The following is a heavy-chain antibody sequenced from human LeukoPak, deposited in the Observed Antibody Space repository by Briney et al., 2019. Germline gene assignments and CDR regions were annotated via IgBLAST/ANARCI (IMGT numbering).Heavy chain of an antibody. V-gene: IGHV4-34*01. CDR1: GGSFSGYY. CDR3: ARGNIKHAYFDY. Sequence: PSETLSLTCAVYGGSFSGYYWSWIRQPPGKGLEWIGEINHSGSTNYNPSLKSRVTISVDTSKNQFSLKLSSVTAADTAVYYCARGNIKHAYFDYWGQGTVVTVSS. J-gene: IGHJ4*02. CDR2: INHSGST.